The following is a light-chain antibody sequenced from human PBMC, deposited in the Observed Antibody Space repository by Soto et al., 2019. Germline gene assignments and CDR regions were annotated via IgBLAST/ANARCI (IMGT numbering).Light chain of an antibody. V-gene: IGLV4-69*01. Sequence: QLLLTQSPSASASLGASVKLTCTLSGGHSNYAIAWHQQQPEKGPRYLMRLNSDGIHSKGDGIPDRFSGSSSGAERYLTISSLQSEDEADYYCQTWGTGIQVFGTGTKLTVL. J-gene: IGLJ1*01. CDR1: GGHSNYA. CDR2: LNSDGIH. CDR3: QTWGTGIQV.